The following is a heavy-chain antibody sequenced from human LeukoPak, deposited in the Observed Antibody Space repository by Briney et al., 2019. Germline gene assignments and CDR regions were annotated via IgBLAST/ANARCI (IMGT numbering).Heavy chain of an antibody. D-gene: IGHD2-2*02. Sequence: GGSLSLSCEASVFTFSDYGMNWVRQSPGGGREGISYIDGTRGAIYYADSVKGRFAIYRDHAKNSLYLQMNSLRAEDTAVYYCARSTISSSYTYWGQGTLVTVSS. CDR3: ARSTISSSYTY. CDR1: VFTFSDYG. CDR2: IDGTRGAI. V-gene: IGHV3-48*04. J-gene: IGHJ1*01.